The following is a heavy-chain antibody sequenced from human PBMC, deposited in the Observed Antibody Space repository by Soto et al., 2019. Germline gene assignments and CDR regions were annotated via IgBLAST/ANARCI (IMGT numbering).Heavy chain of an antibody. Sequence: WTWIRQPPGKGLEWIGEVIQSGTTNYNPSLKSRVIISVDTSKNQFSLRLNSVTAADTAVYYCARVAPFGGRFTLGSGAFMDVWGQGTTVTVSS. J-gene: IGHJ6*02. CDR2: VIQSGTT. D-gene: IGHD3-16*01. CDR3: ARVAPFGGRFTLGSGAFMDV. V-gene: IGHV4-34*12.